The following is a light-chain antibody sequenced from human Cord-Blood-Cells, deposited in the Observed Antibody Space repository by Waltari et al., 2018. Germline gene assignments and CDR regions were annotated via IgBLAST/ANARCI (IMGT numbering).Light chain of an antibody. J-gene: IGLJ3*02. Sequence: QSALTQPASVSGSPGQSIIISYTGTSSDVGSYNLVSWYQQHPGKAPKLMIYEGSKRPSGFSNRFSGSKSGNTASLTISGLQAEDEADYYCCSYAGSSTWVFGGGTKLTVL. CDR1: SSDVGSYNL. V-gene: IGLV2-23*01. CDR2: EGS. CDR3: CSYAGSSTWV.